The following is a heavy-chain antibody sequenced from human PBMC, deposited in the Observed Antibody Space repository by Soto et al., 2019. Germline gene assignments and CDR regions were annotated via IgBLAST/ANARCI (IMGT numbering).Heavy chain of an antibody. CDR1: GFTFSSYS. Sequence: EVQLVESGGGLVKPGGSLRLSCAASGFTFSSYSMNWVRQAPGKGLEWVSSISSSSSYIYYADSVKGRFTISRDNAKNSLYLQMNSLRAEDTAVYYCARVEGEEGYYYYYGMDVWGQGTTVTVSS. CDR2: ISSSSSYI. D-gene: IGHD3-16*01. V-gene: IGHV3-21*01. J-gene: IGHJ6*02. CDR3: ARVEGEEGYYYYYGMDV.